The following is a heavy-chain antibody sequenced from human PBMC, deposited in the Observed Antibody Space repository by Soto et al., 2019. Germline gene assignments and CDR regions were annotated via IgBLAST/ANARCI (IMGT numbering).Heavy chain of an antibody. V-gene: IGHV4-30-4*01. CDR1: GGSISSGDYY. Sequence: PSETLSLTCTVSGGSISSGDYYWSWIRQPPGKGLEWIGYIYYSGSTYYSPSLKSRVTISVDTSKNQFSLKLSSVTAADTAVYYGARERPDAARLDPWCQGTRVTVAS. CDR3: ARERPDAARLDP. D-gene: IGHD2-2*01. CDR2: IYYSGST. J-gene: IGHJ5*02.